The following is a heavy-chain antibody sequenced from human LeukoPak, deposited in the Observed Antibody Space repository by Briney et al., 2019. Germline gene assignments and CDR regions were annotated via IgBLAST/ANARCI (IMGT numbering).Heavy chain of an antibody. CDR3: ASSRGSGSGSYYKD. Sequence: GASVKVSCKASGYTFTSYGISWVRQAPGQGLEWMGWISAYNGNTNYAQKFQGRVTITADESTSTAYMELSSLRSEDTAVYYCASSRGSGSGSYYKDWGQGTLVTVSS. CDR1: GYTFTSYG. CDR2: ISAYNGNT. D-gene: IGHD3-10*01. J-gene: IGHJ4*02. V-gene: IGHV1-18*01.